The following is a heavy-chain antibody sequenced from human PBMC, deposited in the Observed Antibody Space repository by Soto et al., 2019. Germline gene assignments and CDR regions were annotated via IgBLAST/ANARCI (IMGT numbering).Heavy chain of an antibody. V-gene: IGHV4-39*01. J-gene: IGHJ6*03. CDR1: GGSISSSSYY. CDR2: IYYSGST. CDR3: ARLSFDCSGGSCYFYYYYYMDV. D-gene: IGHD2-15*01. Sequence: PSETLSLTCTVSGGSISSSSYYWGWIRQPPGKGLEWIGSIYYSGSTYYNPSLKSRVTISVDTSKNQFSLKLSSVTAADTAVYYCARLSFDCSGGSCYFYYYYYMDVWGKGTTVTVSS.